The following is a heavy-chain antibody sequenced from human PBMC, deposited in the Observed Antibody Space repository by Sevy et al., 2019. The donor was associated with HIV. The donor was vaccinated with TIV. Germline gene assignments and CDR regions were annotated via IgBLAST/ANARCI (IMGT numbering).Heavy chain of an antibody. Sequence: TPSLTCTVSGGFIRSGGYYWSWIRQHPGKSLEWIGYIYYSGNTYYNPSLKSRVTISVDTSKSQFSLNLSSVTAADTAVYYCARSDGGDYFDYWGQGTLVTVSS. V-gene: IGHV4-31*03. CDR3: ARSDGGDYFDY. J-gene: IGHJ4*02. CDR1: GGFIRSGGYY. CDR2: IYYSGNT.